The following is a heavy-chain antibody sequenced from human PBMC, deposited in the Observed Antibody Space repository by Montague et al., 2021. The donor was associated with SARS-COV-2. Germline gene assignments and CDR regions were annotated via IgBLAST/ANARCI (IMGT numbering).Heavy chain of an antibody. CDR1: NVSINNYS. J-gene: IGHJ6*03. D-gene: IGHD3-3*01. Sequence: SETLSLTCTVSNVSINNYSRGWIRQAPGKGLEWIGHIYNSGTTDYNPSLRSRVTISMDTSRNQFSLKLKSVTAADTAVYYCARVPGFWSGYERGPQWGSYYYYYMDVWGKGTTVTVSS. CDR2: IYNSGTT. V-gene: IGHV4-59*01. CDR3: ARVPGFWSGYERGPQWGSYYYYYMDV.